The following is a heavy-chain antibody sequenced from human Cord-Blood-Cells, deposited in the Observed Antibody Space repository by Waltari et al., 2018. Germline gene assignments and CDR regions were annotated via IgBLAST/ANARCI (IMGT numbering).Heavy chain of an antibody. CDR2: NNHSRSS. Sequence: QVQLQQWGAGLLKPSETLSLTCAVYGGSFSGYYWSWIRQPPGKGMEWIGKNNHSRSSNYNPCLKSRVTRSVDTSKNQFSLKLSSVTAADTAVYYCARLYGCNSYYYYMDVWGKGTTVTVSS. CDR1: GGSFSGYY. CDR3: ARLYGCNSYYYYMDV. D-gene: IGHD4-17*01. J-gene: IGHJ6*03. V-gene: IGHV4-34*01.